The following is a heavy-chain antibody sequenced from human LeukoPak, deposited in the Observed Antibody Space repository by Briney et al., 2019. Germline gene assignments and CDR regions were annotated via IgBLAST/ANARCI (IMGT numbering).Heavy chain of an antibody. CDR3: AKVAAGYFFPDY. D-gene: IGHD2-15*01. CDR1: GFTFSSYE. Sequence: GGSLRLSCAASGFTFSSYEMNWVRQAPGKGLEWVSSISSTGGGTYYAASVKGRFIISRDYSKNTLFLQMDSLRAEDTAVYYCAKVAAGYFFPDYWGQGTLVTVSS. V-gene: IGHV3-23*01. CDR2: ISSTGGGT. J-gene: IGHJ4*02.